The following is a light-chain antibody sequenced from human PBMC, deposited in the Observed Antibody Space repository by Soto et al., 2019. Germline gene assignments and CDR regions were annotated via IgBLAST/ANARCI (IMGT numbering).Light chain of an antibody. V-gene: IGLV7-46*01. Sequence: QAVVTQEPSLTVSPGGTVTLTCGSSTGAVTNGHYPYWFQQKPGQAPRALIYDTRNKHSWTPARFSGSLLGGKAALTLSGAQPEDEAEHYCFLFYGGAVVFVGGTKVTVL. CDR3: FLFYGGAVV. CDR2: DTR. J-gene: IGLJ2*01. CDR1: TGAVTNGHY.